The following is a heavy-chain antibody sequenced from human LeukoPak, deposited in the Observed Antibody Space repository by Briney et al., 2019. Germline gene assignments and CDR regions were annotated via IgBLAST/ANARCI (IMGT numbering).Heavy chain of an antibody. J-gene: IGHJ4*02. CDR3: ARRQQFSVSYGDIDY. Sequence: GGSLRLSCVASGFTFSSNDMTWVRQTPRKGLEWVSTISFSGANTFYADSVKGRFTISRDNSNNTLYLQMNSLRDEDTALYYCARRQQFSVSYGDIDYWGQGALVTVSS. CDR1: GFTFSSND. CDR2: ISFSGANT. D-gene: IGHD1-26*01. V-gene: IGHV3-23*01.